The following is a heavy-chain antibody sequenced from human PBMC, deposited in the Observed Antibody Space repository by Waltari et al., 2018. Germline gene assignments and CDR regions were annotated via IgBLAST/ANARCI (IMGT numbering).Heavy chain of an antibody. CDR3: AIQRGDDYSNDRGGWFDP. V-gene: IGHV1-2*02. J-gene: IGHJ5*02. Sequence: QVQLVQSGAEVKKPGASVKVSCKASGYTFTGYYMHWVRQAPGQGLEWIGGINPNSGGTNYAQKFQGRVTMTRDKSISTAERELSRLRSDDTAVYYCAIQRGDDYSNDRGGWFDPWGQGTLVTVSS. CDR1: GYTFTGYY. D-gene: IGHD4-4*01. CDR2: INPNSGGT.